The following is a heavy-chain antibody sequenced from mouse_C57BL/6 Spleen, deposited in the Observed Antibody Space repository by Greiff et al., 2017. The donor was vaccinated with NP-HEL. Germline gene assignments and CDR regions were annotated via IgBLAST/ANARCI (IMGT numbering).Heavy chain of an antibody. J-gene: IGHJ4*01. CDR2: IDPNSGGT. CDR3: ARSNWDAMDY. CDR1: GYTFTSYW. Sequence: QVQLKQPGAELVKPGASVKLSCKASGYTFTSYWMHWVKQRPGRGLEWIGRIDPNSGGTKYNEKFKSKATLTVDKPSSTAYMQLSSLTSEDSAVYYCARSNWDAMDYWGQGTSVTVSS. D-gene: IGHD4-1*01. V-gene: IGHV1-72*01.